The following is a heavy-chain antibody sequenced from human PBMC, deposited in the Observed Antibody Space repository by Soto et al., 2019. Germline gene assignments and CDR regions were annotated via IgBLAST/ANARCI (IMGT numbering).Heavy chain of an antibody. J-gene: IGHJ6*02. D-gene: IGHD3-16*02. CDR3: ARIMIKFGGAIVIRGMDV. V-gene: IGHV3-21*01. CDR2: ISSSSSYI. Sequence: PGGSLRLSCAASGFTFSSYSMNWVRQAPGKGLEWVSSISSSSSYIYYADSVKGRFTIPRDNAKNSLYLQMNSLRAEDTAVYYCARIMIKFGGAIVIRGMDVWGQGTTVTVSS. CDR1: GFTFSSYS.